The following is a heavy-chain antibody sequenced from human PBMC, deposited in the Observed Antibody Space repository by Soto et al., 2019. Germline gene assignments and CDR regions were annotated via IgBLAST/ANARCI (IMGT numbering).Heavy chain of an antibody. D-gene: IGHD6-13*01. Sequence: QVQLQESGPGLVKPSGTLSLTCAVSGGSISSSNWWSWVRQPPGKGLEWIGEIYHSGSTNYNPSLESRVTISVDKSKNQFSLELSSVTAADTAVYYCARERTYSSSYGAGIFFYYYYGMDVWGQGNTVTVSS. J-gene: IGHJ6*02. CDR3: ARERTYSSSYGAGIFFYYYYGMDV. CDR2: IYHSGST. CDR1: GGSISSSNW. V-gene: IGHV4-4*02.